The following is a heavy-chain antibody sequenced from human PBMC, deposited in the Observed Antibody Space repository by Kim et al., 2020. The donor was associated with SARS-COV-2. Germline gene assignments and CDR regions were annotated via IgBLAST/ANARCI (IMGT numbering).Heavy chain of an antibody. CDR3: AREGMVRGVIIPYYYYYGMDV. D-gene: IGHD3-10*01. Sequence: GGSLRLFCAASGFTFSSYWMHWVRQAPGKGLVWVSRINSDGSSTSYADSVKGRFTISRDNAKNTLYLQMNSLRAEDTAVYYCAREGMVRGVIIPYYYYYGMDVWGQGTTVTVSS. V-gene: IGHV3-74*01. J-gene: IGHJ6*02. CDR2: INSDGSST. CDR1: GFTFSSYW.